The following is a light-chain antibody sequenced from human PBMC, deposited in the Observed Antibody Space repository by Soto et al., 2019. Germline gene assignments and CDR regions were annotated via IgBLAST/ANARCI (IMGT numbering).Light chain of an antibody. Sequence: IKMNQSPSTLSASVLDRVTMTFLASQSISSWLAWYQQKPGKAPKILIYKASSLETGVPSRFSGSGSGTEFTLAISSLQPDDFATYYCQQYNGYSRTFGQGTKVDIK. V-gene: IGKV1-5*03. CDR2: KAS. J-gene: IGKJ1*01. CDR3: QQYNGYSRT. CDR1: QSISSW.